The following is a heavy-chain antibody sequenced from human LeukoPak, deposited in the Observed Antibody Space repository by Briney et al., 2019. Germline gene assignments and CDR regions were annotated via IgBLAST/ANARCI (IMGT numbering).Heavy chain of an antibody. V-gene: IGHV3-23*01. CDR3: ARAGTEDCYSIYFDH. CDR1: GFTFNTYA. Sequence: GGSLRLSCAASGFTFNTYAMTWVRQAPGKGLEWVSLISGSGRATYYADSVRGRLTISRDNSKSTLYLQMTSLGAEDTAVYYCARAGTEDCYSIYFDHGGQGTLVTVSS. CDR2: ISGSGRAT. J-gene: IGHJ4*02. D-gene: IGHD5-24*01.